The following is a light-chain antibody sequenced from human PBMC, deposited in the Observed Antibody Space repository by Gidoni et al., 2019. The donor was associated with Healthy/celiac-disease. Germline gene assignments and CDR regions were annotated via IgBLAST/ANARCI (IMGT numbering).Light chain of an antibody. CDR2: KSS. J-gene: IGKJ1*01. CDR3: QHYNSYSPPWT. V-gene: IGKV1-5*03. CDR1: QSISSW. Sequence: DIQMTQSPSTLSASVGDRVTITCRASQSISSWLAWYQQKPGKAPKLLIYKSSSLASGVPSRFRVSGSGTEFTLTISSLQPDDFATYYCQHYNSYSPPWTFGQGTKVEIK.